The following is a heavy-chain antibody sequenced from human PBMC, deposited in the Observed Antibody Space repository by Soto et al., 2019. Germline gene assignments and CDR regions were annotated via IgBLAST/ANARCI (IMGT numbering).Heavy chain of an antibody. D-gene: IGHD1-26*01. CDR3: ARRYYLAGSEIHDP. CDR1: GGSISSSSYY. CDR2: IYYSGST. J-gene: IGHJ5*02. V-gene: IGHV4-39*01. Sequence: SETLSLTCTVSGGSISSSSYYWGWIRQPPGKGLEWIGSIYYSGSTYYNPSPKSRVTISVDTSKNQFSLKLSSVTAADTAVYYCARRYYLAGSEIHDPWGQGTLVTVSS.